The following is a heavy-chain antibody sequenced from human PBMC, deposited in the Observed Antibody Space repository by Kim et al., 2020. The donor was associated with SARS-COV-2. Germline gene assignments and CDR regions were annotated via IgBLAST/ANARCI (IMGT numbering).Heavy chain of an antibody. J-gene: IGHJ6*03. CDR1: GGSVSGRY. CDR3: AGHVAMDV. CDR2: IYSSGTT. Sequence: SETLSLTCTVSGGSVSGRYWSWLRQPPGKGLQWIGYIYSSGTTNYNPSLQSRVSISLDMSKNQFSLDLYSVTAADTAVYYCAGHVAMDVWGKGTTVTVSS. V-gene: IGHV4-4*09.